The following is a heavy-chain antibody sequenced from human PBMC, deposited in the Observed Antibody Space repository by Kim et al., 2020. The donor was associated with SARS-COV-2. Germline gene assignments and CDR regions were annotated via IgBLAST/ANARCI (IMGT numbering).Heavy chain of an antibody. CDR3: ARGRGGLRKLNIAVAVGSWFDP. D-gene: IGHD6-19*01. J-gene: IGHJ5*02. CDR2: INHSGST. Sequence: SETLSLTCAVYGGSFSGYYWSWIRQPPGKGLEWIGEINHSGSTNYNPSLKSRVTISVDTSKNQFSLKLSSVTAADTAGYYCARGRGGLRKLNIAVAVGSWFDPWGQGTLVTVSS. CDR1: GGSFSGYY. V-gene: IGHV4-34*01.